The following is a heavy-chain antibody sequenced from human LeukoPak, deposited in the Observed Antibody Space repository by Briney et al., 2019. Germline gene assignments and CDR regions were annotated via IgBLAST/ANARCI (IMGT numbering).Heavy chain of an antibody. D-gene: IGHD4-17*01. CDR1: GFTFSSYS. CDR3: AREPDYGDYLFCYGMDV. CDR2: ISSSSSTI. J-gene: IGHJ6*02. Sequence: GGSLRLSCAASGFTFSSYSMNWVRQAPGKGLEWVSYISSSSSTIYYADSVKGRFTISRDNAKNSLYLQMNSLRDEDTAVYYCAREPDYGDYLFCYGMDVWGQGTTVTVSS. V-gene: IGHV3-48*02.